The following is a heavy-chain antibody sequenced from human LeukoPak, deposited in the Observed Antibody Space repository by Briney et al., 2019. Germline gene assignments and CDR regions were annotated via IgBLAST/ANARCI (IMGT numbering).Heavy chain of an antibody. CDR1: GDSVSSNSAA. CDR3: AKSNWNYGGNIWFDP. D-gene: IGHD1-7*01. V-gene: IGHV6-1*01. Sequence: RSQTLSLTCAISGDSVSSNSAAWNWIRQSPSRGLEWLGRTYYRSKWYNDYAVSVKSRITINPDTSKNQFSLQLNSVTPEDTAVYYCAKSNWNYGGNIWFDPWGQGTLVTVSS. CDR2: TYYRSKWYN. J-gene: IGHJ5*02.